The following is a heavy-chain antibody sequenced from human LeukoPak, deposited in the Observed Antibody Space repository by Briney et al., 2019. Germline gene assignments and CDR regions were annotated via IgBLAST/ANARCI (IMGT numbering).Heavy chain of an antibody. J-gene: IGHJ4*02. CDR3: ARADSSGYQRQFDS. CDR2: IRYDGSNK. CDR1: GFTFSSYG. D-gene: IGHD3-22*01. Sequence: GGSLRLSCAASGFTFSSYGMHWVRQAPGKGLEWVAFIRYDGSNKYYADSVKGRFTISRDNSKNTLYLQMNSLRAEDTAVYYCARADSSGYQRQFDSWGQGTLVTVSS. V-gene: IGHV3-30*02.